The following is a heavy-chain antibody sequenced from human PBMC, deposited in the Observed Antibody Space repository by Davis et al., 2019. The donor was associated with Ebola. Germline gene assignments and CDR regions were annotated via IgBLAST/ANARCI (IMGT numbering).Heavy chain of an antibody. D-gene: IGHD3-10*01. CDR1: GFTFRSNW. CDR3: ASKKLWFAGIEY. Sequence: GESLKISCAASGFTFRSNWMHLVRQAPGKGLVWVSRINEDGIIKTYADSVKGRFTISRDNADNTLYLQMNSLRAEDTAVYYCASKKLWFAGIEYWGQGILVTVSS. CDR2: INEDGIIK. V-gene: IGHV3-74*01. J-gene: IGHJ4*02.